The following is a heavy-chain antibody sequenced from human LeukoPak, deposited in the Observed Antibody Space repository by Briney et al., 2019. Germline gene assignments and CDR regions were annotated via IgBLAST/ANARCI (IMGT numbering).Heavy chain of an antibody. CDR3: ASWGLSTREPPAGYYYYYMDV. J-gene: IGHJ6*03. CDR1: GGTFSSYA. V-gene: IGHV1-69*13. CDR2: IIPIFGTA. Sequence: ASVKVSCKASGGTFSSYAISWVRQAPGQGLEWMGGIIPIFGTANYAQKFQGRVTITADESTSTAYMELSSLRSEDTAVYYCASWGLSTREPPAGYYYYYMDVWGKGTTVTVSS. D-gene: IGHD3-16*01.